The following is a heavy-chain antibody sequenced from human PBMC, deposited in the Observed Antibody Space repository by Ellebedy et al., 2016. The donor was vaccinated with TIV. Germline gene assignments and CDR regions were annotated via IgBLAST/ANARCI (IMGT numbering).Heavy chain of an antibody. V-gene: IGHV4-39*01. CDR3: ARWFGELLYVRWFDP. CDR1: GGSIRSSSYY. CDR2: IYYSGNT. J-gene: IGHJ5*02. Sequence: SETLSLTCTVSGGSIRSSSYYWGWIRQPPGKGLEWIGNIYYSGNTYYNPTLKSRVTMSADTSKNQFSLRLSSVTAADTAVYYCARWFGELLYVRWFDPWGQGTLVTVSS. D-gene: IGHD3-10*01.